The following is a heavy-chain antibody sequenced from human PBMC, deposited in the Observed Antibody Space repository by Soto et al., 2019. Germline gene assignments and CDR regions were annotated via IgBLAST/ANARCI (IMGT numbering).Heavy chain of an antibody. CDR3: ARMGNRRYYYLDV. D-gene: IGHD7-27*01. CDR2: INHSGST. J-gene: IGHJ6*03. V-gene: IGHV4-34*01. CDR1: GGSFSGYY. Sequence: SETLSLTCAVYGGSFSGYYWSWIRQPPGKGLEWIGEINHSGSTNYNPSLKSRVTISLDTSKNQFSLKLSSVTAADTAVYYCARMGNRRYYYLDVWDKGTTVTVSS.